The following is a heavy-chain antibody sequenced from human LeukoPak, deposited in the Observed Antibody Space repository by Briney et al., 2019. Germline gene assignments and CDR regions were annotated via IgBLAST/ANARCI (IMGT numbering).Heavy chain of an antibody. Sequence: ASVKVSCKASGYTFTSCGISWVRQAPGQGLEWMGWISAYNGNTNYAQKLQGRVTMTTDTSTSTAYMELRSLRSDDTAVYYCARSGYCSGGSCYEDWFDPWGQGTLVTVSS. CDR3: ARSGYCSGGSCYEDWFDP. CDR2: ISAYNGNT. CDR1: GYTFTSCG. D-gene: IGHD2-15*01. V-gene: IGHV1-18*01. J-gene: IGHJ5*02.